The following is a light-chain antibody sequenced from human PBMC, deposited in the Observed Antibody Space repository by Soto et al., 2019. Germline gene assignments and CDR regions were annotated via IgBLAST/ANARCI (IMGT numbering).Light chain of an antibody. V-gene: IGLV1-40*01. CDR3: QSYDSSLSAYVV. CDR1: SSNIGADYD. CDR2: TNI. J-gene: IGLJ2*01. Sequence: QSVLTQPPSVSGAPGQRVTISCTGSSSNIGADYDVHWYQQLPGTAPKLLIYTNINRPSGVPDRFSGSKSGPSASLGITGLQAEDEADYYCQSYDSSLSAYVVFGGGTKLTVL.